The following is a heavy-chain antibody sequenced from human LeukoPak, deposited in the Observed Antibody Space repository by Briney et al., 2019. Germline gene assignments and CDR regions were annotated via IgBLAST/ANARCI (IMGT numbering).Heavy chain of an antibody. CDR1: GFTFSSFD. V-gene: IGHV3-30*02. Sequence: GGSLRLSCAPSGFTFSSFDMHWVRQPPDKGLEWVAFIKFDGSQKYCADSVRGRFTVSRYNSRNMLYLQLDTLRADDSAVYFCARRLPDSGSYSPDYWGQGTLVTVSS. CDR2: IKFDGSQK. CDR3: ARRLPDSGSYSPDY. J-gene: IGHJ4*02. D-gene: IGHD3-10*01.